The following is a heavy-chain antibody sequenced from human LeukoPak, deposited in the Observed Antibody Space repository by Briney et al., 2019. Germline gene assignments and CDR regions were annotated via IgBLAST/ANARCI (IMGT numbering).Heavy chain of an antibody. CDR3: AREVNNGGWLQYFDY. D-gene: IGHD5-24*01. CDR1: GFTVSSNY. J-gene: IGHJ4*02. CDR2: IYSGGST. V-gene: IGHV3-66*01. Sequence: PGGSLRLSCAASGFTVSSNYMSWVRQAPGKGLEWVSVIYSGGSTYYADSVKGRFTISRDNSKNTLYLQMNSLRAEDTAVYYCAREVNNGGWLQYFDYWGQGTLVTVSS.